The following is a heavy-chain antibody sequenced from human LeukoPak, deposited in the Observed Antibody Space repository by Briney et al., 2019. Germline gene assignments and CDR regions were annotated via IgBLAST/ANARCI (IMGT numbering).Heavy chain of an antibody. CDR2: INSDGINT. CDR1: GFTFSNYW. J-gene: IGHJ4*02. CDR3: ARGKVYYFDY. V-gene: IGHV3-74*01. D-gene: IGHD3-10*01. Sequence: GGSLRLSCAASGFTFSNYWMHWVRQAPGKGLVWVSRINSDGINTSYADSVKGRFTISRDNAKNSLYLQMNSLRAEDTAVYYCARGKVYYFDYWGQGTLVTVSS.